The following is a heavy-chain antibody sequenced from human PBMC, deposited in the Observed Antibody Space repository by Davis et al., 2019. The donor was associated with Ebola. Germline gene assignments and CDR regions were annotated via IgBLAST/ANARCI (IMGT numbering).Heavy chain of an antibody. J-gene: IGHJ4*02. D-gene: IGHD6-19*01. V-gene: IGHV3-23*01. CDR3: AKRDQWLVQRYFDY. CDR2: ISGSGGRT. Sequence: PSETLSLTCAVSGASISNSNWWSWVRQAPGKGLEWVSAISGSGGRTYYADSVKGRFTISRDNSKNTLYLQMNSLRAEDTAVYYCAKRDQWLVQRYFDYWGQGTLVTVSS. CDR1: GASISNSN.